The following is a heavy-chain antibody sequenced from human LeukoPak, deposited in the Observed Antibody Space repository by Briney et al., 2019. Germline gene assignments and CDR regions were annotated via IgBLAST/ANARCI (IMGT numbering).Heavy chain of an antibody. D-gene: IGHD2-2*01. CDR3: AREAGYVDQPLAYYYYYMDV. CDR2: IIPIFGTA. V-gene: IGHV1-69*13. CDR1: GYTFTSYG. Sequence: ASVKVSCKASGYTFTSYGISWVRQAPGQGLEWMGGIIPIFGTANYAQKFQGRVTITADESTSTAYMELSSLRSEDTAVYYCAREAGYVDQPLAYYYYYMDVWGKGTTVTVSS. J-gene: IGHJ6*03.